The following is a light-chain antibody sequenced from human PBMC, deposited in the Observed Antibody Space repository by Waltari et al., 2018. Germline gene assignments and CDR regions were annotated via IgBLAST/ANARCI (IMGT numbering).Light chain of an antibody. CDR2: GKN. CDR3: NSRDSSGNHWV. V-gene: IGLV3-19*01. CDR1: SLRSYY. J-gene: IGLJ3*02. Sequence: SSELTQDPAVSVALGQTVRITCQGDSLRSYYASWYQQKPGQAPVLVIYGKNNRPSGSPDRFSGSSSGNTAALTITGAQAEDEADDYCNSRDSSGNHWVFGGGTKLTVL.